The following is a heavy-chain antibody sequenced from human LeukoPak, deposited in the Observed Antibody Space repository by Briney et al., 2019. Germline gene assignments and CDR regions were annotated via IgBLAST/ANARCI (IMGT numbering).Heavy chain of an antibody. CDR2: INHSGST. Sequence: SSETLSLTCAVYGGSFSGYYWSWIRQPPGKGLEWIGEINHSGSTNYNPSLKSRVTVSVDKSKNHFSLKLSSVTAADTAVYYCARVAAKTVDYWCQGTLVTVSS. D-gene: IGHD2-15*01. CDR1: GGSFSGYY. J-gene: IGHJ4*02. V-gene: IGHV4-34*01. CDR3: ARVAAKTVDY.